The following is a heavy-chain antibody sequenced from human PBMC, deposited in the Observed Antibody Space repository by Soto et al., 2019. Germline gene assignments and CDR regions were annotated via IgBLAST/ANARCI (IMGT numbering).Heavy chain of an antibody. CDR1: GFTFSSYA. CDR2: ISGSGGST. D-gene: IGHD5-12*01. J-gene: IGHJ4*02. V-gene: IGHV3-23*01. CDR3: AKGGSGYERPYYFDY. Sequence: VQLLEAGGGLVQPGGSLRLSCAASGFTFSSYAMSWVRQAPGKGLEWVSAISGSGGSTYYADSVQGRFTISRDNSKNTQYLQMNSQRAEDTAVYYCAKGGSGYERPYYFDYWGQGTLVTVSS.